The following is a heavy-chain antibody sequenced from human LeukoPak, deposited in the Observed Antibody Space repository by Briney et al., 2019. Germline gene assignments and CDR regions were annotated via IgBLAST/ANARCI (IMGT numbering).Heavy chain of an antibody. CDR2: ISYSGTT. D-gene: IGHD3-22*01. CDR3: AREGHDSNIYYNADY. J-gene: IGHJ4*02. Sequence: PSETLSLTCTGFCGSINPYYWSWIRQPPGKGLEWIGYISYSGTTKYSPSLESRVTITIDTCKKQFSLKLSSVTAADTAVYYCAREGHDSNIYYNADYWGQGTLVTVSS. V-gene: IGHV4-59*01. CDR1: CGSINPYY.